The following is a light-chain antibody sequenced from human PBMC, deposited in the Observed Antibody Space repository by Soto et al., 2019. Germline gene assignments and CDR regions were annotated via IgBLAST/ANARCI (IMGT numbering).Light chain of an antibody. J-gene: IGKJ2*01. Sequence: EIVMTQSPATLSVSPGERATVSCRASQTINSNLAWYQQKPGQAPRLLIHGASPRATGVPARFSGSGSGTEFTLTISSLQSEDFAVYYCQQYHNWPPQYTFGQGTKLQI. CDR3: QQYHNWPPQYT. V-gene: IGKV3-15*01. CDR1: QTINSN. CDR2: GAS.